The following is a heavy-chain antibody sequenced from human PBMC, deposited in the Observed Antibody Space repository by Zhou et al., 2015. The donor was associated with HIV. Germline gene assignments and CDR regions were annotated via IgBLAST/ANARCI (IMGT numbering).Heavy chain of an antibody. D-gene: IGHD3-22*01. CDR1: GGTFSSYA. J-gene: IGHJ4*02. CDR3: ARGSETYYYDSSGSYFDY. Sequence: QVQLVQSGAEVKKPGSSVKVSCKASGGTFSSYAISWVRQAPGQGLEWMGGIIPIFGTANYAQKFQGRVTITADKSTSTAYMELSSLRSEDTAVYYCARGSETYYYDSSGSYFDYWGQGTLVTVSS. V-gene: IGHV1-69*06. CDR2: IIPIFGTA.